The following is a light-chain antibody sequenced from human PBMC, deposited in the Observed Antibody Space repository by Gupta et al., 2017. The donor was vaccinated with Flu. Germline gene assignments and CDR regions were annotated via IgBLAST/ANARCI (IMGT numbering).Light chain of an antibody. CDR3: YSYTRTKNRIDAWV. Sequence: QSALTQPASVSGSPGQSITISCTGTSSDVGGYNRVSWYQQHPGKAHTLIISEVINRPSGVYNRLSGSNSGTTASLTISAINTDAEADDDCYSYTRTKNRIDAWVFGGGTKLTVL. CDR1: SSDVGGYNR. J-gene: IGLJ3*02. V-gene: IGLV2-14*01. CDR2: EVI.